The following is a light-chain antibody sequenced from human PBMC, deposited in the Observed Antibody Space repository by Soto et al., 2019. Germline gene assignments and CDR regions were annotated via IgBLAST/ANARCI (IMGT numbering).Light chain of an antibody. V-gene: IGLV2-14*01. J-gene: IGLJ2*01. CDR1: KFDIGRYNY. CDR3: SSYTSASALAI. Sequence: QLVLTQPASVSGSPGQTITISCAGTKFDIGRYNYVSWYRQHPGEAPKLIIFEVNNRPSGISNRFSGSKSGNTASLTISGLQVEDEAHYFCSSYTSASALAIFGGGTQLTVL. CDR2: EVN.